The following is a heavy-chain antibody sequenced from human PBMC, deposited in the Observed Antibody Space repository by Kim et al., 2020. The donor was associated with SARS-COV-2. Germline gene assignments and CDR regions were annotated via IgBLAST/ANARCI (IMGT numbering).Heavy chain of an antibody. J-gene: IGHJ6*04. Sequence: GGSLRLSCAASGFTFSSYSMNWVRQAPGKGLEWVSYISSSSSTIYYADSVKCRFTISRDNAKNSLYLQMNSLRDEDTAVYYCARDRRETEGGDYYYGMDVWGEGTTVTVSS. CDR3: ARDRRETEGGDYYYGMDV. V-gene: IGHV3-48*02. D-gene: IGHD1-26*01. CDR2: ISSSSSTI. CDR1: GFTFSSYS.